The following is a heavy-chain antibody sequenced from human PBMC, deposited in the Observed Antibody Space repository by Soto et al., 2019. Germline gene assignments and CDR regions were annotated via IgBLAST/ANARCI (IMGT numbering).Heavy chain of an antibody. CDR2: IKQDGSEK. V-gene: IGHV3-7*03. CDR3: ARDQKAAAFDY. J-gene: IGHJ4*02. Sequence: GGALRLSCAASGFTFSSYWMSWVRQAPGKGLEWVANIKQDGSEKYYVDSVKGRFTISRDNAKNSLYLQMNSLRAEDTAVYYCARDQKAAAFDYWGQGTLVTVSS. CDR1: GFTFSSYW. D-gene: IGHD6-13*01.